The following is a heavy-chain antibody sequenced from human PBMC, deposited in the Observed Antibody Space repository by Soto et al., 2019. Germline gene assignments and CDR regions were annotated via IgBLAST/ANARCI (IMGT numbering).Heavy chain of an antibody. CDR1: GESMTKYY. V-gene: IGHV4-4*07. CDR3: ARTVGAAYYFDF. D-gene: IGHD1-26*01. Sequence: QVQLQESGPGLVKPSETLSLTCNVSGESMTKYYWSWIRQPAGKGLEWIGRIYTSGSTNYNPSLNSRVTMSIDTFNNHFSLNLKSVTAADTAVYYCARTVGAAYYFDFWGQGALVTVSS. CDR2: IYTSGST. J-gene: IGHJ4*02.